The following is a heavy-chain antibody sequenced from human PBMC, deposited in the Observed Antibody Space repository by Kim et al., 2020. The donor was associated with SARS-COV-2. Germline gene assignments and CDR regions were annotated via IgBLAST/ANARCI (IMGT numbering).Heavy chain of an antibody. Sequence: PSFHGQVTISADKSIDTAYLQWSSLKASDTAMYYCARQGGGSGSFDAFDIWGQGTMVTVSS. V-gene: IGHV5-51*01. CDR3: ARQGGGSGSFDAFDI. J-gene: IGHJ3*02. D-gene: IGHD3-10*01.